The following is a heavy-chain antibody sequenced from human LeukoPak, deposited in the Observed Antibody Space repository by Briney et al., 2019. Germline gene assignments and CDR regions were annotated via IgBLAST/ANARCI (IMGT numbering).Heavy chain of an antibody. V-gene: IGHV3-23*01. D-gene: IGHD1-14*01. Sequence: GGSLRLSCAASGFSFDNYAMTWVRQAPGKGLEWVSSLSGTGGGTWYAGSVKGRFTISRDNFKNTVYLQMNSLRVEDTAIYYCARSRTSSPYDKNLNFWGQGTLVIVSS. CDR2: LSGTGGGT. J-gene: IGHJ4*02. CDR3: ARSRTSSPYDKNLNF. CDR1: GFSFDNYA.